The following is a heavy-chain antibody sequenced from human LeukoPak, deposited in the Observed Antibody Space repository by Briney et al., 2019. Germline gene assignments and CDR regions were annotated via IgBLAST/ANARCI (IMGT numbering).Heavy chain of an antibody. CDR1: GFTFSGYA. D-gene: IGHD5-12*01. Sequence: PGGSLRLSCAASGFTFSGYAMSWVRQAPGKGLEWVSTISGSGGSRYQADSVKGRFTISRDNSKNTLYLQMNTLRADDTAVYYYAKYDGEATNLYFDYWGQGTLVTVSS. CDR3: AKYDGEATNLYFDY. V-gene: IGHV3-23*01. J-gene: IGHJ4*02. CDR2: ISGSGGSR.